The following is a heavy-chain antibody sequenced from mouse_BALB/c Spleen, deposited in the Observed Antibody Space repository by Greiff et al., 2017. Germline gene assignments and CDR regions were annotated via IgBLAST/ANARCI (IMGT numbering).Heavy chain of an antibody. CDR3: TRVDGYYYAMDY. Sequence: EVKVVESGGGLVKPGGSLKLSCAASGFTFSSYTMSWVRQTPEKRLEWVATISSGGSYTYYPDSVKGRFTISRDNAKNTLYLQMSSLKSEDTAMYYCTRVDGYYYAMDYWGQGTSVTVSS. J-gene: IGHJ4*01. CDR2: ISSGGSYT. D-gene: IGHD2-3*01. CDR1: GFTFSSYT. V-gene: IGHV5-6-4*01.